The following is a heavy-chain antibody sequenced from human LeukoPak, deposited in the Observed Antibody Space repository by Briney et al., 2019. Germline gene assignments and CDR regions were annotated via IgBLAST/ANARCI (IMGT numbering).Heavy chain of an antibody. Sequence: SETLSLTCAVYVGSFSGFYWTWIRQPPGKGLEWIGEINHSGSTNYNPSLKSRVTVSVDTSKNQFSLKLTSLTAADTAVYYCARAPEYSSSSGRLDYWGQGTLVTVSS. V-gene: IGHV4-34*01. CDR1: VGSFSGFY. CDR3: ARAPEYSSSSGRLDY. J-gene: IGHJ4*02. D-gene: IGHD6-6*01. CDR2: INHSGST.